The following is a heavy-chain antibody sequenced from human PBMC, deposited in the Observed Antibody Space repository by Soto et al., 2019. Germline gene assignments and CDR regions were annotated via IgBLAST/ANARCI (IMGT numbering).Heavy chain of an antibody. D-gene: IGHD2-15*01. CDR3: TRGGYGSGGSGCAYTYVHMDV. Sequence: QVLLVQSGAEVKKPGASVKVSCKASGYTFTSYAMHWVRQAPGQRLEWMGWINAGNGNTKYSQKFQGRVTIARDTPASRANMDLSHLKSEDPAEYYCTRGGYGSGGSGCAYTYVHMDVWGKGPTVTVSS. V-gene: IGHV1-3*01. CDR2: INAGNGNT. J-gene: IGHJ6*03. CDR1: GYTFTSYA.